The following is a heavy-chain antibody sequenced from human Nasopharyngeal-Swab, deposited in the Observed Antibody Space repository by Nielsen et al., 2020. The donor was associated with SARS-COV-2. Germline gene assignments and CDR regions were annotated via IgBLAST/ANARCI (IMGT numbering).Heavy chain of an antibody. D-gene: IGHD7-27*01. CDR2: MNPKSGVT. V-gene: IGHV1-2*02. CDR1: GYTLTGNY. CDR3: ARDATGDEYFDY. Sequence: ASVKVSCKASGYTLTGNYMHWVRQAPGQGLEWMGWMNPKSGVTSYAQKFQGRVTMTWDTSTTTAYLELGRLGSDDTAVYYCARDATGDEYFDYWGQGTLVTVSS. J-gene: IGHJ4*02.